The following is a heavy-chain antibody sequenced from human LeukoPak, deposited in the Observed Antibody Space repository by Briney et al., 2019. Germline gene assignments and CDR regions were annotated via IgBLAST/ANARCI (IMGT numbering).Heavy chain of an antibody. CDR2: IHYDGNNK. J-gene: IGHJ4*02. D-gene: IGHD4-11*01. CDR1: GFTFSNYG. Sequence: GGSLRLSCAASGFTFSNYGMHWVRQAPGKGLEWVAFIHYDGNNKHYADSVTGRFTISRDNSKNTLYLQMNSLRAEDTAVYYCAKEGAYSNYADYWGQGTLVTVSS. V-gene: IGHV3-30*02. CDR3: AKEGAYSNYADY.